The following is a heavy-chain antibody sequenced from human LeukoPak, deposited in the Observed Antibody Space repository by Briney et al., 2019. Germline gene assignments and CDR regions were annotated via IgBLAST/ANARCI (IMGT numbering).Heavy chain of an antibody. D-gene: IGHD6-13*01. CDR2: ISSSSSTI. CDR1: GFTFSSYS. Sequence: GGSLRLSCAASGFTFSSYSMNWVRQAPGKGLEWVSYISSSSSTIYYADSVKGRFTISRDNAKNSLYLQMNSLRAEDTAVYYCARPPYSSSWYWDDYYYYYMDVWGKGTTVTVSS. CDR3: ARPPYSSSWYWDDYYYYYMDV. J-gene: IGHJ6*03. V-gene: IGHV3-48*01.